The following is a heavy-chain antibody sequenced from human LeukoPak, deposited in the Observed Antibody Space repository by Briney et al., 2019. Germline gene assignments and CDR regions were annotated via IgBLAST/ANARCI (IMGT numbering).Heavy chain of an antibody. Sequence: LETLSLTCTVSGGSISSYYWSWIRQPPGKGLEWIGYIYYSGSTNDNPSLKSRVNISVDTSKNQFSLKLSSVTAADTAIYYCARGATHFDYWGQGTLVTVSS. CDR1: GGSISSYY. V-gene: IGHV4-59*01. D-gene: IGHD2-15*01. CDR3: ARGATHFDY. J-gene: IGHJ4*02. CDR2: IYYSGST.